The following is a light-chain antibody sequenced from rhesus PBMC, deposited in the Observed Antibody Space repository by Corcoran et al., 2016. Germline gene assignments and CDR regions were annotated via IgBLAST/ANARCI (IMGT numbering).Light chain of an antibody. Sequence: DIVMTQSPDSLAVSLGERVTINCKSSQSLLYSSNNKNYLAWYQQKPGQAPKLLIYWASTRESGVPNRFSGGGSGTDFTLTISGLQAEDVAVYYCQQYYSSRRTFGQGTKVEIK. J-gene: IGKJ1*01. V-gene: IGKV4-1*01. CDR3: QQYYSSRRT. CDR1: QSLLYSSNNKNY. CDR2: WAS.